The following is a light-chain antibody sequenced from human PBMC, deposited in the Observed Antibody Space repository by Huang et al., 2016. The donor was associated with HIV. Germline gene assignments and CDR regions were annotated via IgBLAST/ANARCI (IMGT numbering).Light chain of an antibody. Sequence: DVVMTQSPEFMSVSPGGRATIHCTSTQSLLYSLNGKNYLAWFQQKPGRPSRLLIYWASKRESGVPDRFTGSGSGTDFTLTINNVQTEDVAQYFCQKYYKIPLTFGQGTTVEIK. CDR3: QKYYKIPLT. CDR1: QSLLYSLNGKNY. CDR2: WAS. V-gene: IGKV4-1*01. J-gene: IGKJ2*01.